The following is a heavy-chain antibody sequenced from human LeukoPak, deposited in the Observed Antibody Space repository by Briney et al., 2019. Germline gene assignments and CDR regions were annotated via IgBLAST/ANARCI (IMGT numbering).Heavy chain of an antibody. J-gene: IGHJ3*02. D-gene: IGHD1-26*01. V-gene: IGHV3-23*01. CDR1: GFTFSTFA. Sequence: GGSPRLSCAASGFTFSTFAMIWVRQPPGKGLEWVSSIFPSGGEIHYADSVKGRFTISRDNSKNTLYLQMNSLRAEDTAVYYCARGGSYLSAFDIWGQGTMVTVSS. CDR3: ARGGSYLSAFDI. CDR2: IFPSGGEI.